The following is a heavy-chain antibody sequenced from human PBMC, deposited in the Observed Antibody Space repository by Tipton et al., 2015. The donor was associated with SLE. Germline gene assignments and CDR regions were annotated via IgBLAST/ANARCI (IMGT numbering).Heavy chain of an antibody. Sequence: TLSLTCAVYGGSFSGYYWSWIRQPPGKGLEWIGEINHSGSTNYNPSLKSRVSISLDTSKNQFSLKLNSATAADTAVYYCASLYGSGSGYAFDIWGQGTMVTVSS. CDR1: GGSFSGYY. CDR2: INHSGST. CDR3: ASLYGSGSGYAFDI. D-gene: IGHD3-10*01. J-gene: IGHJ3*02. V-gene: IGHV4-34*01.